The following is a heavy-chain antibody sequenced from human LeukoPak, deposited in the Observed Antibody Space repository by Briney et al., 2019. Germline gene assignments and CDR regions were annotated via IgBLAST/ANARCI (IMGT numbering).Heavy chain of an antibody. CDR2: IYPSGGST. Sequence: ASVKVSCKASGYTFTSYYIHWVRQAPGQGLEWMGIIYPSGGSTSYAQKFQGRVTMTRDMSTSTVYMQLSSLRSEDTAVYYCAREARDSSGYYFIDYWGQGTLVTVSS. D-gene: IGHD3-22*01. CDR3: AREARDSSGYYFIDY. V-gene: IGHV1-46*01. J-gene: IGHJ4*02. CDR1: GYTFTSYY.